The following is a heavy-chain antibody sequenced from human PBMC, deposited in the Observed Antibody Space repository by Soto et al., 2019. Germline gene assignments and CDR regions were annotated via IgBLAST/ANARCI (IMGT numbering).Heavy chain of an antibody. Sequence: GESLKISCNGSGYTFTNYWIGWVRQMPGKGVEWMGIIYPGDSDTKYNPSFQGQVTISADKSITTTYLQWSSLKASDTAIYYCAAWTFYYGMAVWGQGTAVTVSS. V-gene: IGHV5-51*01. CDR3: AAWTFYYGMAV. D-gene: IGHD1-1*01. CDR2: IYPGDSDT. J-gene: IGHJ6*02. CDR1: GYTFTNYW.